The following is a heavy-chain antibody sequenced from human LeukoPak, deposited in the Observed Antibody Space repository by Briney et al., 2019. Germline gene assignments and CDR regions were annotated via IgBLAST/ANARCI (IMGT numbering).Heavy chain of an antibody. Sequence: SVKVSCKASGGTCSSYAISWVRQAPGQGLEWMGGIIPIFGTANYAQKFQGRVTITADESTSTAYMELSSLRSEDTAVYYCARDYGDYRQSYFDYWGQGTLVTVSS. V-gene: IGHV1-69*01. J-gene: IGHJ4*02. D-gene: IGHD4-17*01. CDR1: GGTCSSYA. CDR2: IIPIFGTA. CDR3: ARDYGDYRQSYFDY.